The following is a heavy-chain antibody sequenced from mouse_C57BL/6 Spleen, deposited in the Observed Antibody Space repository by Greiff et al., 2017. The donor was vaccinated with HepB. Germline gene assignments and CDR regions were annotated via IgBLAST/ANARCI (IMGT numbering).Heavy chain of an antibody. CDR1: GFNIKDDY. Sequence: VQLQQSGAELVRPGASVKLSCTASGFNIKDDYMHWVKQRPEQGLEWIGWIDPENGDTEYASKFQGKATITADTSSNTAYLQLSSLTSEDTAVYYCTTGYYGSSSYCDYWGQGTTLTVSS. CDR3: TTGYYGSSSYCDY. CDR2: IDPENGDT. V-gene: IGHV14-4*01. J-gene: IGHJ2*01. D-gene: IGHD1-1*01.